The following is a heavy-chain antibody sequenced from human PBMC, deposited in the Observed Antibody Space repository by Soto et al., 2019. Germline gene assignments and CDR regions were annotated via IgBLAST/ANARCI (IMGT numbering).Heavy chain of an antibody. V-gene: IGHV3-23*01. Sequence: GGSLRLSCAASGFTFSSYAMSWVRQAPGKGLEWVSAISGSGGSTYYADSVKGRFTISRDNSKNTLYLQMNSLRAEDTAVYYCAKGAAGNKIAAAGTFDYWGQGTLVIVSS. CDR1: GFTFSSYA. J-gene: IGHJ4*02. D-gene: IGHD6-13*01. CDR3: AKGAAGNKIAAAGTFDY. CDR2: ISGSGGST.